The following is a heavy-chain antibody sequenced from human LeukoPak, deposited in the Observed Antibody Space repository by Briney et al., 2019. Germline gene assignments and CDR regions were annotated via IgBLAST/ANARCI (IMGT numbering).Heavy chain of an antibody. CDR2: ISYDGSSE. J-gene: IGHJ6*02. D-gene: IGHD4-17*01. V-gene: IGHV3-30*18. Sequence: GGSLRLSCTASGFIFSDYSMIWVRQAPGKGLEWVALISYDGSSEYYAGSVKGRFTISRDNSKITVYLQMNSLKAEDTAVYYCAKELYNYGDYGAEGLDVGGQGTTVTVS. CDR1: GFIFSDYS. CDR3: AKELYNYGDYGAEGLDV.